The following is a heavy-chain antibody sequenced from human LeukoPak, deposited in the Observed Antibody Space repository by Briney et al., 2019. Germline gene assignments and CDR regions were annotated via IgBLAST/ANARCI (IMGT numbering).Heavy chain of an antibody. CDR2: INPNNGGT. Sequence: ASVKVSCKASGYTFTSNYIHWVRQAPGQGLEWMGWINPNNGGTNYVQKFQGWVTMTRDTSISTAYMELSRLRSNDTAVYYCARDRHSGNYYLDYWGQGTLVTVSS. J-gene: IGHJ4*02. D-gene: IGHD1-26*01. V-gene: IGHV1-2*04. CDR1: GYTFTSNY. CDR3: ARDRHSGNYYLDY.